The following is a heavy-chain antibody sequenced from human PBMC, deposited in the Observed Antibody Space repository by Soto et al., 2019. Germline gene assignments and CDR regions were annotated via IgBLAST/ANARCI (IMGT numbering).Heavy chain of an antibody. J-gene: IGHJ3*02. CDR1: GGSISSYY. V-gene: IGHV4-59*08. CDR3: ASITIFGVLGI. CDR2: IYYSGST. Sequence: SETLSLTCTVSGGSISSYYWSWIRQPPGKGLEWIGYIYYSGSTNYNPSLKSRVTISVDTSKNQFSLKLSSVTAADTAVYYCASITIFGVLGIWGQGTMVTVSS. D-gene: IGHD3-3*01.